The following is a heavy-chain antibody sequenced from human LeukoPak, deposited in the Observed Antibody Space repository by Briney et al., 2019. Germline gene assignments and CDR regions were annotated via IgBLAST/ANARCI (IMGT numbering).Heavy chain of an antibody. Sequence: PGGSLRLSCSASGFSFSSFAMHWVRQAPGKGLEWVSTSGTGGGTYYADSVKGRFTISRDNSKNTLNLQSETLRDGDTAIYYCAKPVTYSIDSWGQGTLVTVSS. CDR3: AKPVTYSIDS. D-gene: IGHD2-15*01. CDR2: SGTGGGT. CDR1: GFSFSSFA. J-gene: IGHJ4*02. V-gene: IGHV3-23*01.